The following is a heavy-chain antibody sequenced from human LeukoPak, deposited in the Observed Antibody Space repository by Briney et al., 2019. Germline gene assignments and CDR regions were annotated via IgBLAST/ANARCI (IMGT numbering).Heavy chain of an antibody. V-gene: IGHV1-8*02. Sequence: ASVKVSCKASGYTFTSCDINWVRQATGQGLEWMGWMNPNSGTTGYAQKLQGRVTMTTDTSTSTAYMELRSLRSDDTAVYYCARDDYYDILTGYYPFDYWGQGTLVTVSS. CDR2: MNPNSGTT. D-gene: IGHD3-9*01. CDR3: ARDDYYDILTGYYPFDY. CDR1: GYTFTSCD. J-gene: IGHJ4*02.